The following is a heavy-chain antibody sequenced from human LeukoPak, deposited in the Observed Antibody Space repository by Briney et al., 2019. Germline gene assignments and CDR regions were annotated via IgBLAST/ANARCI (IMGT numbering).Heavy chain of an antibody. D-gene: IGHD6-13*01. V-gene: IGHV4-39*07. CDR2: IYYSGST. CDR1: GGSISSSSYY. CDR3: ARVLSRGAAGR. Sequence: PSETLSLTCTVSGGSISSSSYYWGWIRQPPGKGLGWIGSIYYSGSTYYNPSLKSRVTISVDTSKNQFSLKLSSVTAADTAVYYCARVLSRGAAGRWGQGTLVTVSS. J-gene: IGHJ4*02.